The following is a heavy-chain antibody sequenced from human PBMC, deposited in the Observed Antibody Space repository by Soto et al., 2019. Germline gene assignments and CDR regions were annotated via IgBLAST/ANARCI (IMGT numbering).Heavy chain of an antibody. CDR1: GFTFSSYA. D-gene: IGHD1-1*01. CDR3: AKDSTLGDWNDLMGGY. J-gene: IGHJ4*02. CDR2: ISGSGGST. V-gene: IGHV3-23*01. Sequence: GGSLRLSCAASGFTFSSYAMSWVRQAPGKGLEWVSAISGSGGSTYYADSVKGRFTISRDNSKNTLYLQMNSLRAEDTAVYYCAKDSTLGDWNDLMGGYWGQGTLVTVSS.